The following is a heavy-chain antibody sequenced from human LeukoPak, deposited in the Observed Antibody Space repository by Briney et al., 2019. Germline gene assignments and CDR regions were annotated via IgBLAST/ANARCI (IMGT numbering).Heavy chain of an antibody. CDR2: INPSAGST. Sequence: ASVKVSCTASGYTFITNDYIYWVRQAPGQGLEWMGIINPSAGSTSYAQKFQGRVTMTRDTSTNTVYIELSSLRSDDTAVYYCARGPYSSSSYYYDYWGQGTPVTVS. CDR3: ARGPYSSSSYYYDY. CDR1: GYTFITNDY. V-gene: IGHV1-46*01. D-gene: IGHD6-6*01. J-gene: IGHJ4*02.